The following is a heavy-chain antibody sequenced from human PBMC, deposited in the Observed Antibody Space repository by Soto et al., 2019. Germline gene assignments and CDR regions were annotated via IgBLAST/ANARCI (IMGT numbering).Heavy chain of an antibody. CDR3: ATARRGVSNEYYYYYGMDV. Sequence: GASVKVSCKVSGYTLTELSMHWVRQAPGKGLEWMGGFDPEDGETIYAQKFQGRVTMTEDTSTDTAYMELSSLRSEDTAVYYCATARRGVSNEYYYYYGMDVWGQGTKVTVSS. D-gene: IGHD3-3*01. CDR2: FDPEDGET. CDR1: GYTLTELS. V-gene: IGHV1-24*01. J-gene: IGHJ6*02.